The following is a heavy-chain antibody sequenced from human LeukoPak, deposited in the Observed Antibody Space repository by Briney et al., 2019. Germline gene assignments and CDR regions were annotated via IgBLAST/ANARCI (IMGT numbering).Heavy chain of an antibody. CDR2: INWNSGSI. J-gene: IGHJ4*02. Sequence: PGESLRLSCAASGFTFDDYGMNWFRQVPGKGLEWVSGINWNSGSIGYADSVKGRFTISRDNAKNSLYLQMDSLRAEDTAVYYCARDGIITGLFDYWGQGTLVTVSS. CDR3: ARDGIITGLFDY. D-gene: IGHD1-14*01. V-gene: IGHV3-20*04. CDR1: GFTFDDYG.